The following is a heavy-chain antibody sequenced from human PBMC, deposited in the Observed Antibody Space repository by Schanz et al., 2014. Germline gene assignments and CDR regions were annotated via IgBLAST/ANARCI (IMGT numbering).Heavy chain of an antibody. Sequence: QVQLVESGGGLVKPGGSLRLSCAASGFTFSDYYMNWIRQAPGKGLEWVSYISNSGYTIYYADSVKGRFTISRDNAKNSLYLQMNSRRAKATAVYYWARAPPPYSSSPYYWYYGMDVWGQGTTVTVSS. CDR1: GFTFSDYY. CDR3: ARAPPPYSSSPYYWYYGMDV. D-gene: IGHD6-6*01. V-gene: IGHV3-11*01. J-gene: IGHJ6*02. CDR2: ISNSGYTI.